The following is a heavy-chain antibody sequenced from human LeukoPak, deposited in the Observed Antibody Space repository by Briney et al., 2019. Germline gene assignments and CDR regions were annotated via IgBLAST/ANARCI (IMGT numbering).Heavy chain of an antibody. Sequence: GSSVKVSCKASGGTFSSYAISWVRQAPGQGLEWMGRIIPILGIANYAQKFQGRVTITADKSTSTAYMELSSLRSEDTAVYYCAREDAGNPYYFDYWGQGTLVTVSS. V-gene: IGHV1-69*04. CDR3: AREDAGNPYYFDY. J-gene: IGHJ4*02. D-gene: IGHD1-14*01. CDR2: IIPILGIA. CDR1: GGTFSSYA.